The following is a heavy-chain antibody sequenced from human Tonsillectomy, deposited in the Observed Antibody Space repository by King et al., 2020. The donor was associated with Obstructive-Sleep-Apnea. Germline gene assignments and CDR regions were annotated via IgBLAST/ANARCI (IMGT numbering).Heavy chain of an antibody. V-gene: IGHV3-30*03. CDR3: AREGITLAGSVDH. CDR2: ISDDGSDK. Sequence: VQLVESGGGVVQPGRSLRLSCAASGFTFNDYTMHWVRQAPGKGLEWVAVISDDGSDKNYADPVEGRFSISRDKSRNTLHLQMHGLTVEDTAVYYCAREGITLAGSVDHWGQGTLVTVSS. J-gene: IGHJ4*02. CDR1: GFTFNDYT. D-gene: IGHD6-19*01.